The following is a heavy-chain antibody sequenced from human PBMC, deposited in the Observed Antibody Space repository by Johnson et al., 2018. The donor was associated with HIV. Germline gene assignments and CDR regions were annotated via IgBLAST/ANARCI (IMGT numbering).Heavy chain of an antibody. V-gene: IGHV3-53*01. CDR1: GFTVSSNY. J-gene: IGHJ3*02. D-gene: IGHD3-22*01. CDR3: ARDVDSSGPLHDAFDI. Sequence: VQLVESGGGLIQPGGSLRLSCAASGFTVSSNYMSWVRQAPGKGLEWVSIIYSGGSTYYADSVKGRFTISRDNSKNTLYLQMNSLRAEEPAVYYCARDVDSSGPLHDAFDIWGQGTMVTVSS. CDR2: IYSGGST.